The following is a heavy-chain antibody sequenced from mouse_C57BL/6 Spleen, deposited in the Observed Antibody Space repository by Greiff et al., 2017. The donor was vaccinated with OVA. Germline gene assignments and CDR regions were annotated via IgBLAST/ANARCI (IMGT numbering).Heavy chain of an antibody. CDR3: ARLYYGNDWYFDV. D-gene: IGHD2-1*01. V-gene: IGHV5-17*01. CDR1: GFTFTDYG. CDR2: ISSGSSTI. Sequence: EVKVVESGGGLVKPGGSLKLSCAASGFTFTDYGMHWVRQAPEKGLEWVAYISSGSSTIYYADTVKGRFTISRDNAKNTLFLQMTSLRSEDTAVYYCARLYYGNDWYFDVWGTGTTVTVSS. J-gene: IGHJ1*03.